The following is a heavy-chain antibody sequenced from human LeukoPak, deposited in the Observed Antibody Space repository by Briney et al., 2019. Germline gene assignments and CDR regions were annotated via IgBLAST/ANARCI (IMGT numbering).Heavy chain of an antibody. CDR1: GGSISSSSYY. Sequence: SETLSLTCTVSGGSISSSSYYWGWIRQPPGKGLEWIGSIYYSGSTYYNPSLKSRVTISVDTSKNQFSLKLSSVTAADTAVYYCASVWRVRYSSGWYVDVWGKGTTVTVSS. CDR3: ASVWRVRYSSGWYVDV. J-gene: IGHJ6*03. V-gene: IGHV4-39*07. CDR2: IYYSGST. D-gene: IGHD6-19*01.